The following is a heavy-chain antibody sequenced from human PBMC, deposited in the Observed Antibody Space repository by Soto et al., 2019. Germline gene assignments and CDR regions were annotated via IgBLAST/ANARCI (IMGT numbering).Heavy chain of an antibody. CDR3: AKADGEQWLIPHLDN. D-gene: IGHD6-19*01. V-gene: IGHV3-23*01. CDR2: ISCCGGST. Sequence: GGSLRLSCEASGFNFKKFAMGWVRQAPGEGLEWVSGISCCGGSTFYADSVKGRFSLARDDSKNTLSLQLNSLRVEDTAHYYCAKADGEQWLIPHLDNWGQGTQVTVPQ. CDR1: GFNFKKFA. J-gene: IGHJ1*01.